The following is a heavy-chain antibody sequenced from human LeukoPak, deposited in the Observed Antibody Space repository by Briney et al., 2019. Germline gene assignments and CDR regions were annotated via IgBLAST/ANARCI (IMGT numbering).Heavy chain of an antibody. D-gene: IGHD3-9*01. CDR1: GYTFTSYG. J-gene: IGHJ4*02. V-gene: IGHV1-18*01. CDR3: ARVRYDILTGYPFIDY. Sequence: GASVKVSCKASGYTFTSYGISWVRQAPGQGLEWMGWISAYNGNTNYAQKLQGRVTMTTDTSTSTAYMELRSLRSDDTAVYYCARVRYDILTGYPFIDYWGQGTLVTVSS. CDR2: ISAYNGNT.